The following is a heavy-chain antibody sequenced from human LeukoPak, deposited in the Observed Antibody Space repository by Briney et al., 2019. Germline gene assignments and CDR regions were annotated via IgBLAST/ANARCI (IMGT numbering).Heavy chain of an antibody. CDR1: GFTFSTYA. CDR2: IGSSGGST. CDR3: AKGVVRLGESPYAFDI. D-gene: IGHD3-16*01. J-gene: IGHJ3*02. V-gene: IGHV3-23*01. Sequence: PGGSLRLSCSASGFTFSTYAMSWVRQAPGKGLEWVSGIGSSGGSTYYADSVKGRVTISRDNSKNTLFLQMNSLTAEDTAIYYCAKGVVRLGESPYAFDIWGQGTMVTVSS.